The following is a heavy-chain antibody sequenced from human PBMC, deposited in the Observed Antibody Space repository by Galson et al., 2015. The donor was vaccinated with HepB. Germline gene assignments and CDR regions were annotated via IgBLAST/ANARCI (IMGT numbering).Heavy chain of an antibody. Sequence: SLRLSCAASGFTFRPYFMHWVRQPPGKGLLWVSRSCPDGSHTTLGASVKGRFSVFSDIARQTLFLQMDSLRAEDTAVYYCARERSDSGTYIGFRWGQGILVTVSS. CDR3: ARERSDSGTYIGFR. CDR1: GFTFRPYF. CDR2: SCPDGSHT. J-gene: IGHJ4*02. D-gene: IGHD1-26*01. V-gene: IGHV3-74*01.